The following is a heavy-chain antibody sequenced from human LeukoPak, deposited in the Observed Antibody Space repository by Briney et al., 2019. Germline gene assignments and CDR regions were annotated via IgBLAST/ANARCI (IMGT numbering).Heavy chain of an antibody. CDR1: GFTFSNAW. J-gene: IGHJ4*02. CDR2: IKSKTDGGTT. CDR3: RGGRITGTTVFLDY. V-gene: IGHV3-15*01. D-gene: IGHD1-7*01. Sequence: KAGGSLRLSCAASGFTFSNAWMSWVRQAPGKGLEWVGRIKSKTDGGTTDYAAPVKGRFTISRDDSKNTLYLQMNSLKTEDTAVYYCRGGRITGTTVFLDYWGQGTLVTVSS.